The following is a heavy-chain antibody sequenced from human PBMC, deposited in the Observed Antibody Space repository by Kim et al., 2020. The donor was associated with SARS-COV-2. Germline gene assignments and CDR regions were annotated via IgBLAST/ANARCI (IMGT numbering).Heavy chain of an antibody. V-gene: IGHV3-15*01. CDR1: GFTFNNAW. D-gene: IGHD1-1*01. J-gene: IGHJ2*01. Sequence: GGSLRLSCAASGFTFNNAWMRWVRQAPGKGLEWVGRIKTKSDGGTTDYAAPVKGRFTISRDDSKNTLYLQMNSLKTEDTAVYYCNTEASLSDNPPFDLWGRGALVTVSS. CDR2: IKTKSDGGTT. CDR3: NTEASLSDNPPFDL.